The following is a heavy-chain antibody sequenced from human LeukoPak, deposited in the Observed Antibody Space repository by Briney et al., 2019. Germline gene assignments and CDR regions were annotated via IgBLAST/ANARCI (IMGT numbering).Heavy chain of an antibody. J-gene: IGHJ6*03. D-gene: IGHD6-13*01. Sequence: ASVKVSCKASGYTFTIYDINWVRQATGQGLEWMGWMNPNSGNTGYAQKFQGRVTITRNTSISTAYMELSSLRSEDTAVYYCARGSSSWYVVYYYYMDVWGKGTTVTVSS. CDR3: ARGSSSWYVVYYYYMDV. CDR1: GYTFTIYD. V-gene: IGHV1-8*03. CDR2: MNPNSGNT.